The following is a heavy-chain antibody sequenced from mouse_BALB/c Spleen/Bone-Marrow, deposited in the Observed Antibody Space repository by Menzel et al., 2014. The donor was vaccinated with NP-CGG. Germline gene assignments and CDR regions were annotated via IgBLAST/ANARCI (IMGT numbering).Heavy chain of an antibody. CDR1: GYSFTGYT. J-gene: IGHJ2*01. CDR2: INPYNGGT. CDR3: ARWGDYGKDFDY. V-gene: IGHV1-18*01. D-gene: IGHD2-4*01. Sequence: EVQGVESGPELVKPGASMKISCKASGYSFTGYTLNWVKQSHGKNLEWIGLINPYNGGTSYNQKFKGKATLTVDKSSSTAYMELLSLTSEDSAVYYCARWGDYGKDFDYWGQGTTLTVSS.